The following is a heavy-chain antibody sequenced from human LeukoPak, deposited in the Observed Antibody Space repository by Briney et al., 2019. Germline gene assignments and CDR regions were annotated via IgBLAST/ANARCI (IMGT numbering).Heavy chain of an antibody. D-gene: IGHD4-17*01. J-gene: IGHJ3*02. CDR3: ARGLDYGDYLWDAFDI. Sequence: GESLKISCKGSGYSFTSYWIGWVRQMPGKGLEWMGIIYPGDSDTRYSPSFRGQVTISADKSISTAYLQWSSLKASDTAMYYCARGLDYGDYLWDAFDIWGQGTMVTVSS. V-gene: IGHV5-51*01. CDR2: IYPGDSDT. CDR1: GYSFTSYW.